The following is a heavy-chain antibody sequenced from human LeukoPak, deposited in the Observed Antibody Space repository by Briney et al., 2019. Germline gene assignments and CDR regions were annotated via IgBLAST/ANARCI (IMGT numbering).Heavy chain of an antibody. CDR1: GGSISSSSYY. J-gene: IGHJ4*02. D-gene: IGHD5-18*01. CDR2: ISYSGSTSGST. V-gene: IGHV4-39*01. CDR3: ARRSPAFNYSYA. Sequence: PSETLSLTCTVSGGSISSSSYYWGWIRQPPGKGLEWIVSISYSGSTSGSTHYNPSLKSRVTISVDTSENQFSLKLSSVTAADTAVYYCARRSPAFNYSYAWGQGTLVTVSS.